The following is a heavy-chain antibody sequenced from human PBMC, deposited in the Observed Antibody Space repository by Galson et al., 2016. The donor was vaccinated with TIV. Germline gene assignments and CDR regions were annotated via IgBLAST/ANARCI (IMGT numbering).Heavy chain of an antibody. D-gene: IGHD3/OR15-3a*01. V-gene: IGHV1-2*02. CDR3: ARDGLDMTTAVALPDY. J-gene: IGHJ4*02. CDR2: VNPKSGDT. Sequence: SVKVSCKASGYSFTDYYIHWVRQAPGQGFEWMGWVNPKSGDTNYAQKFQGRVAMTRDTSINTAYMELSRLRSDDTAVYCCARDGLDMTTAVALPDYWGQGTLVTVSS. CDR1: GYSFTDYY.